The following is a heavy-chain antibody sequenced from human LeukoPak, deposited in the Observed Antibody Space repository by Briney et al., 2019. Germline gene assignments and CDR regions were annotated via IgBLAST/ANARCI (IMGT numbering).Heavy chain of an antibody. V-gene: IGHV3-23*01. D-gene: IGHD3-10*01. CDR1: GFTFSNYD. J-gene: IGHJ4*02. CDR2: IRGSGDST. CDR3: AKDGHITMVRGVIIPPGY. Sequence: PGGSLRLSCAASGFTFSNYDMSWVRQAPGKGLEWVSAIRGSGDSTYYADSVKGRFTISRDNSKNTLYLDMDSLRAEDTALYYCAKDGHITMVRGVIIPPGYWGQGTLVTVSS.